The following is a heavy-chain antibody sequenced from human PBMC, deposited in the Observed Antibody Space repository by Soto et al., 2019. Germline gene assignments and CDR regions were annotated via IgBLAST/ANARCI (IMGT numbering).Heavy chain of an antibody. CDR3: ARRRLTGYYNY. CDR2: ISSSSSDT. D-gene: IGHD3-9*01. V-gene: IGHV3-11*05. CDR1: GFPFSDYY. Sequence: QVQLVESWGDLVKPGGSLRLSCAASGFPFSDYYMSWIRQAPGNGLERVSSISSSSSDTNYAQSVKGRFTISRDNAKSSLHLQMNSLIAEDTAVYYCARRRLTGYYNYWGQGTLVTVSA. J-gene: IGHJ4*02.